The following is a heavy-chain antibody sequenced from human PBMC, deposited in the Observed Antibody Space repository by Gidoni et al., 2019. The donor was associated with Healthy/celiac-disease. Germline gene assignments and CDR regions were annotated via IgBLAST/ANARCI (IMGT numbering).Heavy chain of an antibody. CDR3: ARAKYSSSLRFDP. Sequence: QVQLQESGPGLVKPSQTLSLTCTVSGGSISSGSYYWSWLRQPAGKGLEWIGRIYTSGSTNYNPSLKSRVTISVDTSKNQFSLKLSSVTAADTAVYYCARAKYSSSLRFDPWGQGTLVTVSS. V-gene: IGHV4-61*02. CDR2: IYTSGST. CDR1: GGSISSGSYY. J-gene: IGHJ5*02. D-gene: IGHD6-13*01.